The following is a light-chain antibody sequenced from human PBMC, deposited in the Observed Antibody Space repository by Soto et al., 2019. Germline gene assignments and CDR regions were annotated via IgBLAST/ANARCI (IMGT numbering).Light chain of an antibody. CDR1: QGVRNSY. J-gene: IGKJ2*01. Sequence: IVLTQSPGTLSLSPGERATLSCRASQGVRNSYLAWYQQSPGQSPRLLIQGASSRSTGIPDRFSGSGSGTDFSLTISRLEPEEFAVYYCQQHGASPYTFGQGTKLELK. CDR2: GAS. CDR3: QQHGASPYT. V-gene: IGKV3-20*01.